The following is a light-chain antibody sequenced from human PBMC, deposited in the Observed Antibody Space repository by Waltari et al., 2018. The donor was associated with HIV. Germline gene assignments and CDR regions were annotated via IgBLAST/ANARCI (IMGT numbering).Light chain of an antibody. J-gene: IGKJ2*01. V-gene: IGKV3-20*01. Sequence: EIVLTQSPGTLSLSPGERANLSCRASQSVSSSYLAWYQQKPGQAPRLLIYGASSRATGIPDRFSGSGSGTDFTFTISRLEPEDFAVYYCQQYGDSPPYTFGQGTKLEIK. CDR3: QQYGDSPPYT. CDR1: QSVSSSY. CDR2: GAS.